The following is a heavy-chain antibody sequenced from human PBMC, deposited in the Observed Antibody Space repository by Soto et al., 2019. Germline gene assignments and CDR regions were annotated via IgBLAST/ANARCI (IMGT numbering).Heavy chain of an antibody. CDR2: INHSGST. CDR3: VSITIYGVVIGSYYMDV. J-gene: IGHJ6*03. CDR1: GGSFSGYY. Sequence: PSQTLSLTCAVYGGSFSGYYWSWIRQPPGKGLEWIGEINHSGSTNYNPSLKSRVTISLDTSKNQCSLKLSSVTAADTAVYYCVSITIYGVVIGSYYMDVWGKGTTVTVSS. V-gene: IGHV4-34*01. D-gene: IGHD3-3*01.